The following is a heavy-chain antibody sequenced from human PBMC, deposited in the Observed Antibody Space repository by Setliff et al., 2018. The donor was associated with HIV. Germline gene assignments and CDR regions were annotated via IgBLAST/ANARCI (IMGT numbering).Heavy chain of an antibody. D-gene: IGHD3-3*01. V-gene: IGHV3-15*01. Sequence: SLKISCAASGLTFSNAWMNWVRQAPGKGLEWVGRIKSKSDGGTKDYAAPVKGRFTISRDDSKNTLYLQMNSLKIEDTAVYYCTTRAVPSRWGELQFLERYYYSMDVWGKGTTVTVSS. J-gene: IGHJ6*03. CDR3: TTRAVPSRWGELQFLERYYYSMDV. CDR2: IKSKSDGGTK. CDR1: GLTFSNAW.